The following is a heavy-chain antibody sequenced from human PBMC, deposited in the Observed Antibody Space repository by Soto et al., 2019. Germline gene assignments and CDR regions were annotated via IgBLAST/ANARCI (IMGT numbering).Heavy chain of an antibody. V-gene: IGHV1-18*01. Sequence: GASVKVACKAAGYTFTSYGISWVRQAPGQGLEWMGWISAYNGNTNYAQKLQGRVTMTTDTSTSTAYMELRSLRSDDTAVYYCARDILFGVVPHYLDYMDVWGKGTTVTVSS. CDR1: GYTFTSYG. D-gene: IGHD3-3*01. CDR2: ISAYNGNT. CDR3: ARDILFGVVPHYLDYMDV. J-gene: IGHJ6*03.